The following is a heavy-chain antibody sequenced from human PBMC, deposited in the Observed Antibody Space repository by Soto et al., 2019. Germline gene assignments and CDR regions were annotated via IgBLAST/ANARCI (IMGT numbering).Heavy chain of an antibody. CDR3: GREGAGHSAIDYYSYAMDV. CDR1: GFTCDKFD. V-gene: IGHV3-30-3*01. J-gene: IGHJ6*02. D-gene: IGHD2-2*02. CDR2: TSYDGDKK. Sequence: GGSPRLSCAASGFTCDKFDMHWVRQAPGRGLQWVAVTSYDGDKKYYAASVKGRFTISRDNSNNTLHLQMNNLRDDDPAVYYCGREGAGHSAIDYYSYAMDVWGQGTAVTVSS.